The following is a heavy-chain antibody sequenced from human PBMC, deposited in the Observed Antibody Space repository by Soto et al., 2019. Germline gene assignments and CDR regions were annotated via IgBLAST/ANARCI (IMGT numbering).Heavy chain of an antibody. CDR2: VYWNTEK. D-gene: IGHD2-2*01. V-gene: IGHV2-5*01. CDR1: GFSLSTGGVG. Sequence: QITLKESGPTLVKPTQTLALTCTFSGFSLSTGGVGVGWFRQPPGKALEWLADVYWNTEKNYSPSLPGRLTTTRGTSKSPLVLTMTDMYPGATATYYCAHRSVHYGMHVWGQGPPVTVSS. J-gene: IGHJ6*02. CDR3: AHRSVHYGMHV.